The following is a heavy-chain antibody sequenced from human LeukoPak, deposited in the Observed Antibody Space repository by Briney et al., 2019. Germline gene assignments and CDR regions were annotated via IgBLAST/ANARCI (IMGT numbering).Heavy chain of an antibody. V-gene: IGHV4-39*01. CDR1: GGSISSSSYY. Sequence: SETLSLTCTVSGGSISSSSYYWGWIRQPPGKGLEWIGSIYYSGSTYYNPSLKSRVTISVDTSKNQFSLKLSSVTAADTAVYYCASVDGWKSSWSYPFDYWGQGTLVTVSS. D-gene: IGHD1-26*01. J-gene: IGHJ4*02. CDR2: IYYSGST. CDR3: ASVDGWKSSWSYPFDY.